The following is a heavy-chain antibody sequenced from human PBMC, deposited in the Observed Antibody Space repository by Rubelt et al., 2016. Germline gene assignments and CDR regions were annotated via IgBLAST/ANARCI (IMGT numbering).Heavy chain of an antibody. D-gene: IGHD2-2*01. J-gene: IGHJ5*02. Sequence: QLQLQESGPGLVKPSETLSPTCTVSGGSISSSSYYWGWIRQPPGKGLEWIRAIYYIGSSNYNPSPKSRVAISADPSKNQSTLKLSARTPAVTAVDSGACVDIVVVPTVPSTYNWFDPWGQVTLVTVSS. CDR1: GGSISSSSYY. CDR3: ACVDIVVVPTVPSTYNWFDP. CDR2: IYYIGSS. V-gene: IGHV4-39*07.